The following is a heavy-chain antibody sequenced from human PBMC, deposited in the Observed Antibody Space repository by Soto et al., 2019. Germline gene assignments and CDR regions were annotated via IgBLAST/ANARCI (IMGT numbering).Heavy chain of an antibody. CDR1: GFTFSSYG. CDR3: ARDVEFGYMDV. J-gene: IGHJ6*03. V-gene: IGHV3-33*01. D-gene: IGHD3-10*01. CDR2: IWYDGSNK. Sequence: QVQLVESGGGVVQPGRSLRLPCAASGFTFSSYGMHWVRQAPGKGLEWVAVIWYDGSNKYYADSVKGRFTISRDNSKNTLYLQMNSLRAEDTAVYYCARDVEFGYMDVWGKGTTVTVSS.